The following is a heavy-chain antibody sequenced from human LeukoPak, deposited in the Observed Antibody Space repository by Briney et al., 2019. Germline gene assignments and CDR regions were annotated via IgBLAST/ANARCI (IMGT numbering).Heavy chain of an antibody. Sequence: SETLSLTCTVSGYSISSGYYWGWIRQPPGKGLEWIGSIYHSGSTNYNPSLKSRVTISVDTSKNQFSLKLSSVTAADTAVYYCARVMSSGLLEWFDPWGQGTLVTVSS. D-gene: IGHD6-19*01. CDR1: GYSISSGYY. CDR3: ARVMSSGLLEWFDP. J-gene: IGHJ5*02. CDR2: IYHSGST. V-gene: IGHV4-38-2*02.